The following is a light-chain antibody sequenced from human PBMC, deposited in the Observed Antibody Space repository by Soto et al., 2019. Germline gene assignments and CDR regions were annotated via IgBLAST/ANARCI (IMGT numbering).Light chain of an antibody. CDR2: GAS. J-gene: IGKJ4*01. V-gene: IGKV3-20*01. Sequence: EVVLTQSPGTLSLSPGERATLSCRASQSISSSYLAWYQQKPGQAPRLLIYGASSRATGIPDRFSGSGSGTDFTLTINRLEPEDFAVYYCQHYGNSPKLTLGGGTKVEIK. CDR1: QSISSSY. CDR3: QHYGNSPKLT.